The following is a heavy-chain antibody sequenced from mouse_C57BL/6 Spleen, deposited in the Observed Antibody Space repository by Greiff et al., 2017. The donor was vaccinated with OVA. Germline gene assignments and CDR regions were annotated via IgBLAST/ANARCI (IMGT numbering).Heavy chain of an antibody. V-gene: IGHV2-2*01. Sequence: QVQLKESGPGLVQPSQSLSITCTVSGFSFTSYGVHWVRQSPGKGLEWLGVIWSGGSTDYNAAFISRLSISNDNSKSQVFIKMNRLQADDTAIYYCARKDYYGSSEAMDYWGKGTSVTVSS. CDR1: GFSFTSYG. D-gene: IGHD1-1*01. J-gene: IGHJ4*01. CDR3: ARKDYYGSSEAMDY. CDR2: IWSGGST.